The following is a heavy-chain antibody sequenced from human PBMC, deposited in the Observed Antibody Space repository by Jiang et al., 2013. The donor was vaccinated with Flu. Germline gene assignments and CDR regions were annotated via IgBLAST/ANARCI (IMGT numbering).Heavy chain of an antibody. CDR3: ARHLNHRGRADY. V-gene: IGHV5-51*01. J-gene: IGHJ4*02. CDR2: IYPDDSNT. CDR1: GYSFAGHW. Sequence: GAEVKKPGESLKISCTGSGYSFAGHWIAWVRQMPGKGLEWMGIIYPDDSNTRYSPSFQGQVTISADKSISTAYLQWSSLKASDTAMYYCARHLNHRGRADYWGQGTLVTVSS.